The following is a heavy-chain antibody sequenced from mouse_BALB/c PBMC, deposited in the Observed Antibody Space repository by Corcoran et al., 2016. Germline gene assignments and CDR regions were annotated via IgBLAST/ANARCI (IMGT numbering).Heavy chain of an antibody. CDR3: ARVGTTVVDYYALDY. CDR2: IYPGSGNT. CDR1: GYTFTDYY. D-gene: IGHD1-1*01. Sequence: QVHLQQSGAELARPGASVKLSCKASGYTFTDYYIHWVKQRTGQGLEWIGEIYPGSGNTYYDEKFKVKATLTADKSSSTAYMQLSSLTSEDSAVYFCARVGTTVVDYYALDYWGQGTSVTVSS. V-gene: IGHV1-77*01. J-gene: IGHJ4*01.